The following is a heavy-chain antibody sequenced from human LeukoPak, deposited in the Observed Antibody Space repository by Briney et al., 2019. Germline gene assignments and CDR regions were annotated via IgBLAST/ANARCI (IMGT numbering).Heavy chain of an antibody. CDR2: IRSKAHGGTT. D-gene: IGHD3-22*01. Sequence: GGSLRLSCAASGFTFRSYAMTWVRQAPGKGLEWVGVIRSKAHGGTTQYAASVMGRFSISRDDSNYIAYLQMNSLKAEDTAVYYCARYLFAYDTSAQGGMDVWGQGTTVTVSS. J-gene: IGHJ6*02. CDR3: ARYLFAYDTSAQGGMDV. V-gene: IGHV3-49*04. CDR1: GFTFRSYA.